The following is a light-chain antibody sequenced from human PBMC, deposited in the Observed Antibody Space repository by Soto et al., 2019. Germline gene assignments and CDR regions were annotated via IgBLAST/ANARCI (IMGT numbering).Light chain of an antibody. CDR2: EVT. J-gene: IGLJ2*01. Sequence: QSALTQPVSVSGSPGQSITISCTGTSSDVGGYNYVSWYQQHPGKAPKLMIYEVTKRPSGVSHRFSGSKSGNTASLTISGLQAEDESDYYCSSYTSISTLVFGGGTKVTVL. V-gene: IGLV2-14*01. CDR3: SSYTSISTLV. CDR1: SSDVGGYNY.